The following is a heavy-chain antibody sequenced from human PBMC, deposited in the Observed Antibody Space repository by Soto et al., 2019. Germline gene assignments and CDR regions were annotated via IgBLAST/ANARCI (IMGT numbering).Heavy chain of an antibody. CDR1: GYTFISYG. CDR2: ISGYSGDT. Sequence: QVQLVQSGAEVKEPGASVKISCKTSGYTFISYGMSWLRQAPGQGPEWMGWISGYSGDTNYAQRSQGRVTLTTDASAKTAYLEVRSLRSDDTAVYYCAGELGYCSGGNCYPFDYWGQGTLVTVSS. V-gene: IGHV1-18*01. J-gene: IGHJ4*02. CDR3: AGELGYCSGGNCYPFDY. D-gene: IGHD2-15*01.